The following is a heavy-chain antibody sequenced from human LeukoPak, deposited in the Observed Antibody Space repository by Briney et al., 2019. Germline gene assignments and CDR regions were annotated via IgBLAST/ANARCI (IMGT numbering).Heavy chain of an antibody. CDR3: ASSQFSMVLYYYYGMDV. J-gene: IGHJ6*02. D-gene: IGHD3-10*01. V-gene: IGHV4-59*01. Sequence: SETLSLTCTVSVGSISSYYWTWIRQPPGKGREWSGYIYYTGSTNYNPSLKSRVTISINTSKNQFSLKLSSVTAADTAVYYCASSQFSMVLYYYYGMDVWGQGTTVTVSS. CDR2: IYYTGST. CDR1: VGSISSYY.